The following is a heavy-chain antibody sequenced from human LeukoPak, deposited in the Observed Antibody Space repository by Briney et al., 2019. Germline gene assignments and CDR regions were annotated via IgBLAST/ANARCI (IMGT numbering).Heavy chain of an antibody. CDR3: ATSGGYSNGYGEIDY. CDR2: INAGNGNT. V-gene: IGHV1-3*01. J-gene: IGHJ4*02. Sequence: GASVKVSCKASGYTFTSYAIHWVRQAPGQRLEGMGWINAGNGNTKYSQEFQGRVTMTRDTSISTAYMELSRLRSDDTAVYYCATSGGYSNGYGEIDYGGQGTLVTVSA. CDR1: GYTFTSYA. D-gene: IGHD5-18*01.